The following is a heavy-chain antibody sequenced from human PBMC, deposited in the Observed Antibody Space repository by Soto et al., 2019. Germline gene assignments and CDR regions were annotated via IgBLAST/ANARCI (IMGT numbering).Heavy chain of an antibody. J-gene: IGHJ4*02. D-gene: IGHD6-19*01. CDR1: GYIFTAYS. Sequence: ASVKVSCKASGYIFTAYSMHWVRQAPGQGLEWVGWFNPNSGDTIYAQKFQGRVTLTGDTSISTAYMELYSLTSDDTAVYYCAREASAVISLDDSGQGTLVTVSS. CDR2: FNPNSGDT. CDR3: AREASAVISLDD. V-gene: IGHV1-2*02.